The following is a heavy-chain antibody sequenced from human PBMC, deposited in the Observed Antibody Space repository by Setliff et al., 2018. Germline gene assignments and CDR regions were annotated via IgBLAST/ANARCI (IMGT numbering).Heavy chain of an antibody. J-gene: IGHJ6*02. V-gene: IGHV3-30*02. D-gene: IGHD1-26*01. CDR2: IRYDGSNK. CDR3: AKDRLYSGSYYYYYGMDV. Sequence: HPGGSLRLSCAASGFTFSSYGMHWVRQAPGKGLEWVAFIRYDGSNKYYADSVKGRFTISRDNSKNTLYLQMNSLRAEDTAVYYCAKDRLYSGSYYYYYGMDVWGQGTTVTVSS. CDR1: GFTFSSYG.